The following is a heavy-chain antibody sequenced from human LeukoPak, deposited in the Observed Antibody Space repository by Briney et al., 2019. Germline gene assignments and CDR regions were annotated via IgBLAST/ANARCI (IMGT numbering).Heavy chain of an antibody. D-gene: IGHD3-22*01. V-gene: IGHV3-30*02. CDR1: GFTFSSYG. CDR2: IRYDGSNK. CDR3: AKDMHYYDSSGYSPLDY. J-gene: IGHJ4*02. Sequence: GGSLRLSCAASGFTFSSYGMHWVRQAPGKELEWVAFIRYDGSNKYYADSVKGRFTISRDNSKNTLYLQMNSLRAEDTAVYYCAKDMHYYDSSGYSPLDYWGQGTLVTVSS.